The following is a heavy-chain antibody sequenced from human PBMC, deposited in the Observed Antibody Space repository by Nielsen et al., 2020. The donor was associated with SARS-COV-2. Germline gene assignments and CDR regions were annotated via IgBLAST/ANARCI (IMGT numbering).Heavy chain of an antibody. CDR2: ISGSGGST. CDR3: ARETAAGGDYYYYYMDV. J-gene: IGHJ6*03. CDR1: GFTFSSYA. Sequence: GESLKISCAASGFTFSSYAMSWVRQAPGKGLEWVSAISGSGGSTYYADSVKGRFTISRDNSKNTLYLQMNSLRAEDTAVYYCARETAAGGDYYYYYMDVWGKGTTVTVSS. D-gene: IGHD6-13*01. V-gene: IGHV3-23*01.